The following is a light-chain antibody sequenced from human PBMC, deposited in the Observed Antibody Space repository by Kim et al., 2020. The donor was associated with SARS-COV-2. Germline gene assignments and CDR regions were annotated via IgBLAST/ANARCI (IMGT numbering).Light chain of an antibody. V-gene: IGKV1-39*01. CDR1: QSISSY. CDR3: QQSYSTVT. J-gene: IGKJ4*01. Sequence: DIQMTQSPSSLSASVGDRVTITCRASQSISSYLNWYQQKPGKAPKLLIYAASSLQSGVPSRFSGSGSGTDFTLTISSLQPEDFATYYCQQSYSTVTFGGGTKLEI. CDR2: AAS.